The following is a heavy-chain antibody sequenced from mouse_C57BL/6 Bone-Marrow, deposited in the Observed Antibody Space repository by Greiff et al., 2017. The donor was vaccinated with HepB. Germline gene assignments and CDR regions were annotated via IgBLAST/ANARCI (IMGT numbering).Heavy chain of an antibody. Sequence: QVQLKQSGAELARPGASVKLSCKASGYTFTSYGISWVKQRTGQGLEWIGEIYPRSGNTYYNEKFKGKATLTADKSSSTAYMELRSLTSEDSAVYFCARPYAQAPMDYWGQGTSVTVSS. V-gene: IGHV1-81*01. D-gene: IGHD3-2*02. CDR1: GYTFTSYG. CDR3: ARPYAQAPMDY. CDR2: IYPRSGNT. J-gene: IGHJ4*01.